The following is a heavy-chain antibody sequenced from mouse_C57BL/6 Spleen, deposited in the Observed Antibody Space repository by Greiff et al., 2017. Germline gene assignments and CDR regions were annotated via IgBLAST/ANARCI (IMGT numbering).Heavy chain of an antibody. J-gene: IGHJ2*01. Sequence: VQLQQPGAELVMPGASVKLSCKASGFTFTSYWMHWVKQRPGQGLEWIGEIDPSDSYTDYNKKVKGKSTLTGDKSSSTAYMQLSSLTSEDSAVYYCARVYDGYDDDWGQGPTLTVAS. D-gene: IGHD2-2*01. CDR3: ARVYDGYDDD. CDR1: GFTFTSYW. V-gene: IGHV1-69*01. CDR2: IDPSDSYT.